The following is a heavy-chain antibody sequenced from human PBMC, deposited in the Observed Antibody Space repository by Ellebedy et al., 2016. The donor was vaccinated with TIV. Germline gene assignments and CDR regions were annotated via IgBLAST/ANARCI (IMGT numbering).Heavy chain of an antibody. D-gene: IGHD5-18*01. Sequence: PGGSLRLSCAASGFTFTSYAMSWVRQAPGKGLEWVSTISHSGTRTYYADSVEGRFTVSRDTSKKTLYLQMNSLRPEDTAVYYCAKDRTSGDGYWVFDQWGQGTLVTVSS. J-gene: IGHJ4*02. CDR3: AKDRTSGDGYWVFDQ. V-gene: IGHV3-23*01. CDR2: ISHSGTRT. CDR1: GFTFTSYA.